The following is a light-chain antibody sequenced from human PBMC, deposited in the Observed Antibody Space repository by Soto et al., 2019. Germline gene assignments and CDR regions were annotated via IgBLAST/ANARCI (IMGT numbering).Light chain of an antibody. Sequence: EIVLTQSPGTLSLSPGERATLSCRASQSVSNNYLAWYQQKPGQAPRLLIYGASNRATGIPDRFSGSGSGTDFPPPITRLGLENFEWYYCQKFGSQGPFGKGPKVET. V-gene: IGKV3-20*01. CDR1: QSVSNNY. J-gene: IGKJ1*01. CDR2: GAS. CDR3: QKFGSQGP.